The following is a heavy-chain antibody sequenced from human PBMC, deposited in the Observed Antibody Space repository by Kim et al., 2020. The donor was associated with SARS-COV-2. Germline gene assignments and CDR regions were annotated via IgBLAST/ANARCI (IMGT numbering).Heavy chain of an antibody. CDR2: IWYDGSNK. J-gene: IGHJ6*02. V-gene: IGHV3-33*01. CDR1: GFTFSSYG. Sequence: GGSLRLSCAASGFTFSSYGMHWVRQAPGKGLEWVAVIWYDGSNKYYADSVKGRFTISRDNSKNTLYLQMNSLRAEDTAVYYCARDRGGIQLWFPIYYYYGMDVWGQGTTVTVSS. CDR3: ARDRGGIQLWFPIYYYYGMDV. D-gene: IGHD5-18*01.